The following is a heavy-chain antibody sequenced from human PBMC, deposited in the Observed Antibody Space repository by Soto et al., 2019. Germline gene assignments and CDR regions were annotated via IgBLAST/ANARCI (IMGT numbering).Heavy chain of an antibody. D-gene: IGHD2-15*01. CDR3: ARRGYCSGGRCYSWAFDI. Sequence: SETLSLTCTVSGGSISDHYYMWIRQSPGKGLEYIGYIYNGGRTDYNPSLKSRVIISVDTSKNQFSLNLSSVTAADTAVYYCARRGYCSGGRCYSWAFDIWGQGTVVTVSS. CDR2: IYNGGRT. V-gene: IGHV4-59*11. J-gene: IGHJ3*02. CDR1: GGSISDHY.